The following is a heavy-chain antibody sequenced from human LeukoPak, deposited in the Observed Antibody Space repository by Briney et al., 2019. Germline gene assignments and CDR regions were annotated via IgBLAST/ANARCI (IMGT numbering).Heavy chain of an antibody. CDR2: IIPIFGTA. Sequence: SVKVSCKASGGTFGSYAISWVRQAPGQGLEWMGGIIPIFGTANYAQKFQGRVTITADKSTSTAYMELSSLRSEDTAVYYCARDSRWGYSYGYFGYWGQGTLVTVSS. CDR1: GGTFGSYA. D-gene: IGHD5-18*01. CDR3: ARDSRWGYSYGYFGY. V-gene: IGHV1-69*06. J-gene: IGHJ4*02.